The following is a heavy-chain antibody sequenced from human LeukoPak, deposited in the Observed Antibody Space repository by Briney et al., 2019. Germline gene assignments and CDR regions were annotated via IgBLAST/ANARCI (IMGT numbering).Heavy chain of an antibody. CDR1: GGTFSSYA. V-gene: IGHV1-69*01. D-gene: IGHD6-19*01. CDR3: ARGSRIAVAGTWDYFDY. CDR2: IIPIFGTA. Sequence: ASVKVSCKASGGTFSSYAISWVRQAPGQGLEWMGGIIPIFGTANYAQKFQGRVTITADDSTSTAYMELSSLRSEDTAVYYCARGSRIAVAGTWDYFDYWGQGTLVTVSS. J-gene: IGHJ4*02.